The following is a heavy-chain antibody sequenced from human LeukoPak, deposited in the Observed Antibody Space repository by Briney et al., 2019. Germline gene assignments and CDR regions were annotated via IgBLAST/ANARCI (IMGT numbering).Heavy chain of an antibody. J-gene: IGHJ3*02. D-gene: IGHD6-6*01. CDR1: GGSISSYY. CDR3: ARRRAARSTLDAFDI. V-gene: IGHV4-59*01. Sequence: SETLSLTCTVSGGSISSYYWSWIRQPPGKGLEWIGYIYYSGSTNYNPSLKSRVTISVDTSKNQFSLKLSSVTAADTAVYYCARRRAARSTLDAFDIWGQGTMVTVSS. CDR2: IYYSGST.